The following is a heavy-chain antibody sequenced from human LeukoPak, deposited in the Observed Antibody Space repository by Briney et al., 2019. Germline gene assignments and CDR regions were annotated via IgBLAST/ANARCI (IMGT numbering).Heavy chain of an antibody. D-gene: IGHD3-10*01. J-gene: IGHJ5*02. V-gene: IGHV4-59*01. CDR2: IYYNGYT. Sequence: SETLSLTCSVSGGSISTYYWTWIRQSPGKGLEWIGYIYYNGYTNFNPSFKSRVTISVDTSNNQFSLEVASVTAADTAVYYCARAPPRGGWFDPWGQGTLVTVSS. CDR3: ARAPPRGGWFDP. CDR1: GGSISTYY.